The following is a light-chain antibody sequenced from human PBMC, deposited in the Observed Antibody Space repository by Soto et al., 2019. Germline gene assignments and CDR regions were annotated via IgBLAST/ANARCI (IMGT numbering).Light chain of an antibody. V-gene: IGKV3-20*01. Sequence: EIVLTQSPGTLSLSPGERATLSCRASQSVSSSYLAWDQQKHGQAPRLLIYGAFFRATGIPDRFSGSGCGTDFTLSISRLEPGDLAVYYCHQYGGPWTFGQGTKVEIK. J-gene: IGKJ1*01. CDR1: QSVSSSY. CDR2: GAF. CDR3: HQYGGPWT.